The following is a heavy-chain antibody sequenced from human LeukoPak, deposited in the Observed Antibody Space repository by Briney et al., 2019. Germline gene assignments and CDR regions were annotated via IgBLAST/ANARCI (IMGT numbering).Heavy chain of an antibody. V-gene: IGHV1-24*01. J-gene: IGHJ2*01. CDR1: GYTLTELS. CDR2: FDPEDGET. CDR3: AREPLPEQWLDYWYFDL. D-gene: IGHD6-19*01. Sequence: ASVKVSCKVSGYTLTELSMHWVRQAPGKGLEWMGGFDPEDGETIYAQKLQGRVTMTTDTSTSTAYMELRSLRSDDTAVYYCAREPLPEQWLDYWYFDLWGRGTLVTVSS.